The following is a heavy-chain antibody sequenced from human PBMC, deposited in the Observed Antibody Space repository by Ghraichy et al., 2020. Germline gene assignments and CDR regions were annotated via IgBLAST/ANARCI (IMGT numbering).Heavy chain of an antibody. CDR3: ARIYSSIWYPGCYFDY. CDR2: IYYSGST. J-gene: IGHJ4*02. V-gene: IGHV4-59*08. Sequence: SETLSLTCTVSGGSISSYYWSWIRQPPGKGLEWIGYIYYSGSTNYNPSLKSRVTISVDTSKNQFSLKLSSVTAADTAVYYCARIYSSIWYPGCYFDYWGRGTLVTVSS. CDR1: GGSISSYY. D-gene: IGHD6-13*01.